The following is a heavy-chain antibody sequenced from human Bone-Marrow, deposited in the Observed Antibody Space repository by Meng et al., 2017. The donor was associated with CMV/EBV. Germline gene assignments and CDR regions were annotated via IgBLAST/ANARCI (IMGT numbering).Heavy chain of an antibody. D-gene: IGHD4-23*01. CDR1: GFTFSSYA. Sequence: GGSLRLSCAASGFTFSSYAMSWVRQAPGKGREWVSAISGSGGSTYYADSGKGRFTISRDNSKNTQYLQMNSLRSEVTAVYYWARANPGANIKAGVNFDYRGQGTLVTVSS. CDR2: ISGSGGST. V-gene: IGHV3-23*01. J-gene: IGHJ4*02. CDR3: ARANPGANIKAGVNFDY.